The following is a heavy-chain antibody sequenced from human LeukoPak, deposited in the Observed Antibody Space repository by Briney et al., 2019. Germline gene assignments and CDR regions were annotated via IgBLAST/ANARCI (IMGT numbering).Heavy chain of an antibody. CDR2: MNPNSGNT. V-gene: IGHV1-8*01. J-gene: IGHJ4*02. CDR3: ARGRTYYYDSSGYSLLV. CDR1: GYTFTSYD. D-gene: IGHD3-22*01. Sequence: ASVKVSCTASGYTFTSYDINWVRQATGQGLEWMGWMNPNSGNTGYAQKFQGRVTMTRNTSISTAYMELSSLRSEDTAVYYCARGRTYYYDSSGYSLLVWGQGTLVTVSS.